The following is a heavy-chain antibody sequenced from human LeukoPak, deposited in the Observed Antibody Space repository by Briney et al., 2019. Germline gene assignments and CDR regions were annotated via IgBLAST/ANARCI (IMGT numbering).Heavy chain of an antibody. Sequence: GGSLRLSCAASGFTFSSYSMNWVRPAPGKGLEWGSYISGSSSTIYYADSVKGRFTISRDNGKNTLYLQMNSLRAEDTAVYYCARGSTYYDSSGQVPFDYWGQGTLVTVSS. CDR3: ARGSTYYDSSGQVPFDY. D-gene: IGHD3-22*01. J-gene: IGHJ4*02. CDR1: GFTFSSYS. V-gene: IGHV3-48*01. CDR2: ISGSSSTI.